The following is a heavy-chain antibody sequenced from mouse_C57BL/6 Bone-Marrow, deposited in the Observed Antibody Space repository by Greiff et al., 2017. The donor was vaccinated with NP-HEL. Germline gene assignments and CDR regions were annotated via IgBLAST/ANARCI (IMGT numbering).Heavy chain of an antibody. CDR1: GYTFTSYW. D-gene: IGHD1-1*01. CDR2: IDPSDSYT. J-gene: IGHJ2*01. CDR3: ARRRPTVAHYFDY. Sequence: QVQLKQPGAELVKPGASVKLSCKASGYTFTSYWMQWVKQRPGQGLEWIGEIDPSDSYTNYNQKFKGKATLTVDTSSSTAYMQLSSLTSEDSAVYYCARRRPTVAHYFDYWGQGTTLTVSS. V-gene: IGHV1-50*01.